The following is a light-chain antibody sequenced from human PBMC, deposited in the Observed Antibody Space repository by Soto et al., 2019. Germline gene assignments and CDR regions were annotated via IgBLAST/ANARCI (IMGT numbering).Light chain of an antibody. V-gene: IGKV3-20*01. CDR2: GAS. Sequence: EIMLTQSPGTLSLSPGERATLSCRASQSVSNNYLAWYQQKPGQAPRLLIYGASNRATGIPDRFSGSGSGTDFTLTISRLEPEDFAVYYCQQYGGSGTFGQGTKVDI. CDR1: QSVSNNY. CDR3: QQYGGSGT. J-gene: IGKJ1*01.